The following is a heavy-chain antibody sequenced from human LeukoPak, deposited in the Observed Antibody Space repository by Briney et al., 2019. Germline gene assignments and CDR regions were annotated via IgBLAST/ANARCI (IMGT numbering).Heavy chain of an antibody. CDR1: GGSISSGGYY. CDR2: IYYSGST. J-gene: IGHJ4*02. V-gene: IGHV4-31*03. D-gene: IGHD3-22*01. CDR3: AREARYYDSSGYYYPAEIDY. Sequence: SQTLSLTCTVSGGSISSGGYYWSWIRQHPGRGLEWIVYIYYSGSTYYNPSLKSRVIISVDTSKNQFSLKLSSVTAADTAVYYCAREARYYDSSGYYYPAEIDYWGQGTLVTVSS.